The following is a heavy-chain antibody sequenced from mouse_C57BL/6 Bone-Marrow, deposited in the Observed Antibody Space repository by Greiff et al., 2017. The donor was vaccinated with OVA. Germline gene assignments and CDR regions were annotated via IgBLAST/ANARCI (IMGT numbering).Heavy chain of an antibody. CDR3: ARVYYYGTFWYFDV. J-gene: IGHJ1*03. D-gene: IGHD1-1*01. V-gene: IGHV5-4*03. CDR1: GFTFSSYA. CDR2: ISDGGSYT. Sequence: EVKLMESGGGLVKPGGSLKLSCAASGFTFSSYAMSWVRQTPEKRLEWVATISDGGSYTYYPDNVKGRFTISRDNAKNNLYLQMSHLKSEDTAMYYCARVYYYGTFWYFDVWGTGTTVTVSS.